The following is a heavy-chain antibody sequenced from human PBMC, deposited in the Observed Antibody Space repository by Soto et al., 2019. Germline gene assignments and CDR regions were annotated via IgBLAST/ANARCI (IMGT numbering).Heavy chain of an antibody. Sequence: PGGSLRLSCAASGFTFSSYTMYWVRQAPGKGLEGVAVIWHDGSNKYYVDSVKGRFTISRDNSKNTLYLQMNNLRAEDTAVYYCAKNRASSSYSGMDVWGQGTTVTVSS. CDR2: IWHDGSNK. CDR1: GFTFSSYT. D-gene: IGHD2-21*01. J-gene: IGHJ6*02. CDR3: AKNRASSSYSGMDV. V-gene: IGHV3-33*06.